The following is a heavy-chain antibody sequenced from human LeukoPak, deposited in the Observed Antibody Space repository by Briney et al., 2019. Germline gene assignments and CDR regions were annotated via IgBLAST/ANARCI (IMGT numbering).Heavy chain of an antibody. CDR2: ISGSGGST. D-gene: IGHD5-24*01. V-gene: IGHV3-23*01. CDR3: ARDQGDGYIMYYFDY. Sequence: GGSLRLSCAASGFTFSSYAMSWVRQAPGKGLEWVSAISGSGGSTYYADSVKGRFTISRDNSKNTLYLQMNSLRAEDTAVYYCARDQGDGYIMYYFDYWGQGTLVTVFS. J-gene: IGHJ4*02. CDR1: GFTFSSYA.